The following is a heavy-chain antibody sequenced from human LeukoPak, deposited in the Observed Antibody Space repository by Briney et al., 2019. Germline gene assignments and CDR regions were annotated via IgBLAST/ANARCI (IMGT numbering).Heavy chain of an antibody. V-gene: IGHV4-34*01. CDR2: INHSGST. D-gene: IGHD4-23*01. J-gene: IGHJ4*02. Sequence: PSETLSLTRAVYGGSFSGYYWCWIRQPPWKGLEWIGEINHSGSTNYNPSLKSRVTISVDTSKNQSSLKLSSVAAADTAVYYCARAPRRYGVNSRYFDYWGQGTLVTVSS. CDR3: ARAPRRYGVNSRYFDY. CDR1: GGSFSGYY.